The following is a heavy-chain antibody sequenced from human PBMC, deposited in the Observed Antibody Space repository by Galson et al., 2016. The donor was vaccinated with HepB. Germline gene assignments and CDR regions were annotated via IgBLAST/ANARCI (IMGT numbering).Heavy chain of an antibody. CDR2: ISGTGGST. V-gene: IGHV3-23*01. CDR1: GFTFSNYA. Sequence: SLRLSCAASGFTFSNYAMSWVRQAPGKGLEWVSGISGTGGSTYYADSVKGRFTISRDNSKNTRYLQMNSLRAEDTAVYYCAKAFKVLPAARGFEWDYWGQGTLVTVSS. CDR3: AKAFKVLPAARGFEWDY. D-gene: IGHD2-2*01. J-gene: IGHJ4*02.